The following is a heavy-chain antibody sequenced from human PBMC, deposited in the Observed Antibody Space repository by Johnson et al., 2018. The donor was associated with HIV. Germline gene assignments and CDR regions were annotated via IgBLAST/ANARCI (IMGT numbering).Heavy chain of an antibody. CDR3: AKVLWEGDAFDI. D-gene: IGHD2-2*01. CDR2: IYTGGST. J-gene: IGHJ3*02. V-gene: IGHV3-NL1*01. CDR1: GFTFDDYA. Sequence: QVQLVESGGGLVQSGRSLRLSCAASGFTFDDYAMHWVRQAPGKGLEWVSVIYTGGSTYYADSVTGRFTISRDNSKNTLYLQMNSLRAEDTAVYYCAKVLWEGDAFDIWGQGTMVTVSS.